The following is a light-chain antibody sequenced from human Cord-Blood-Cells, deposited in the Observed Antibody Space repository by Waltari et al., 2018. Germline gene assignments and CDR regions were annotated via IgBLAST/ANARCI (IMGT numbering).Light chain of an antibody. V-gene: IGLV2-11*01. Sequence: QSALTQPRSVSGCPGQSFTISCTGTSSDVGGYNYVSCYQQHPGKAPKLMIYAFSKRASGVHDRFSGSTSGNTASLTISGIQAEDEADDYCCSYAGSYSVVFGGGTRLTVL. CDR1: SSDVGGYNY. CDR2: AFS. J-gene: IGLJ2*01. CDR3: CSYAGSYSVV.